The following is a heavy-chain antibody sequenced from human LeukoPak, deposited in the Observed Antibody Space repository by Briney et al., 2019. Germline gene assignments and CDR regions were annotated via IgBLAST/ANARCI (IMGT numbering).Heavy chain of an antibody. Sequence: PGGSLRLSCAASGFTFSSYAMSWVRQAPGKGLEWVSAISGSGGSTYYADSVKGRFTISRDNSKNTLYLQMNSLRAEDTAVYYCSYYYGSGGYPPFDYWGQGILVTVSS. CDR3: SYYYGSGGYPPFDY. V-gene: IGHV3-23*01. CDR2: ISGSGGST. CDR1: GFTFSSYA. J-gene: IGHJ4*02. D-gene: IGHD3-10*01.